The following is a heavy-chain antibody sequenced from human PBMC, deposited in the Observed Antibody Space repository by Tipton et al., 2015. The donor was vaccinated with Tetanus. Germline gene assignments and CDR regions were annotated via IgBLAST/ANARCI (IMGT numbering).Heavy chain of an antibody. CDR1: GGSISSNYW. Sequence: SLRLSCTVSGGSISSNYWWSWVRQSPGTGLEWIGEISHNGSPNYNPSLKSRVTISVDKPKKQFSLRLGSVTAADTAMYYCAREPAATGASLFDSSGQGALVTVSS. D-gene: IGHD6-13*01. V-gene: IGHV4-4*02. J-gene: IGHJ4*02. CDR3: AREPAATGASLFDS. CDR2: ISHNGSP.